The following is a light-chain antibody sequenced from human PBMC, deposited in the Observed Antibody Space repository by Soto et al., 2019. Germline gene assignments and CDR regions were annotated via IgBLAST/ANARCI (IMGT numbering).Light chain of an antibody. Sequence: QSALTQPASVSGSPGQSIXISCTGTSSDVGSYNLVSWYQQHPGKAPKLMIYEVSKRPSGVSNRFSGSKSGNTASLTISGLQAEDEADYYCCSYAGSXIVVFGGGTKLTVL. CDR1: SSDVGSYNL. CDR3: CSYAGSXIVV. J-gene: IGLJ2*01. V-gene: IGLV2-23*02. CDR2: EVS.